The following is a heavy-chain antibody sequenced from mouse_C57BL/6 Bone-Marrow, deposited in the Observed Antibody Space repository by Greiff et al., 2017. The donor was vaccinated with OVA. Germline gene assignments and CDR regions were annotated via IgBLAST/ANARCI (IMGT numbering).Heavy chain of an antibody. CDR1: GFTFSDYY. V-gene: IGHV5-12*01. D-gene: IGHD2-4*01. Sequence: EVQGVESGGGFVQPGGSLKLSCAASGFTFSDYYMYWVRQTPEKRLEWVAYISNGGGSTYYPDTVKGRFTISRDNAKNTLYLQMSRLKSEDTAMYYCARLYDYHSMDYWGQGTSVTVSS. CDR3: ARLYDYHSMDY. CDR2: ISNGGGST. J-gene: IGHJ4*01.